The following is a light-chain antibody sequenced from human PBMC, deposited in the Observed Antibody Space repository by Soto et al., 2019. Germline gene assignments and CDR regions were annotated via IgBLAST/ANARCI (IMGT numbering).Light chain of an antibody. CDR3: QQYGNSPPGT. J-gene: IGKJ5*01. CDR1: QSVGNSH. V-gene: IGKV3-20*01. CDR2: GAS. Sequence: ETVLTQSPGTLYFSPGARPTLSCRSSQSVGNSHVAWYQQRRGLPPRLLIYGASNRATGIPDRFSGSGSGAAFTPTTSRLEPEDFAVYFCQQYGNSPPGTFGQGTRLDI.